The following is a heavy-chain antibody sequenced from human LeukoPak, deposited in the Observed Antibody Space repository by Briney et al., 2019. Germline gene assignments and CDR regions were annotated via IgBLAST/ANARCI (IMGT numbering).Heavy chain of an antibody. D-gene: IGHD1-26*01. CDR2: ISGSGGST. CDR1: GFTFSSYA. Sequence: GGSLRLSCAASGFTFSSYAMSWVRQAPGKGLEWVSAISGSGGSTYYADSVRGRFTISRDNSKNALYLHMNSLSAEDTAVYYCAKLIVGATTAWGQGTLVTVSS. V-gene: IGHV3-23*01. CDR3: AKLIVGATTA. J-gene: IGHJ5*02.